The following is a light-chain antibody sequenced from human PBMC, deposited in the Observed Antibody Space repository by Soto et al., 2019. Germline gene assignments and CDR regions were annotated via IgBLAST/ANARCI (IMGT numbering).Light chain of an antibody. CDR2: SNN. J-gene: IGLJ2*01. V-gene: IGLV1-44*01. Sequence: QSVLTQPPSASGTPGQRVTISCSGSSSNIGSHTVNWYQQLPGTAPKLLIYSNNQRPSGVPDRFSGSKSGTSASLAISGLQSEDEADYYCAAWDDSLNGRVVFGGETKLTVL. CDR3: AAWDDSLNGRVV. CDR1: SSNIGSHT.